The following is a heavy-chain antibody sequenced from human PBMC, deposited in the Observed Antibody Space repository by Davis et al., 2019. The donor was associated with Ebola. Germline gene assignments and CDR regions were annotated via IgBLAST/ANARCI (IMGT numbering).Heavy chain of an antibody. V-gene: IGHV1-3*01. CDR1: GYTFTSYA. CDR2: INAGNGNT. Sequence: ASVKVSCKASGYTFTSYAMHWVRQAPGQRLEWMGWINAGNGNTKYSQKFQGRFTITADKSTSTAYMELSSLRSEDTAVYYCATRREGYTWAEEYWGQGTVVTVPS. J-gene: IGHJ4*02. CDR3: ATRREGYTWAEEY. D-gene: IGHD5-24*01.